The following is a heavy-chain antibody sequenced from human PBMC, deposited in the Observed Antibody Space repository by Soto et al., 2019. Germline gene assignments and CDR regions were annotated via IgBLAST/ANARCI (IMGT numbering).Heavy chain of an antibody. V-gene: IGHV5-51*01. CDR3: AGGGVATLTFDY. D-gene: IGHD3-3*01. CDR1: GYNFAVYW. CDR2: IYTSDSDT. J-gene: IGHJ4*02. Sequence: PGESLKISCTGSGYNFAVYWIAWVRQMPGKGLDFMGIIYTSDSDTRYRPSFKGQVTISADKSISSAYLQWSSLRASDTAMYYCAGGGVATLTFDYWGQGTPVTVSS.